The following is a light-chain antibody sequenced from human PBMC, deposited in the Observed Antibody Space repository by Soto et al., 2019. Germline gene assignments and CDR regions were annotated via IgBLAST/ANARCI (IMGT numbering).Light chain of an antibody. V-gene: IGKV3-11*01. CDR3: QQRSDWLT. J-gene: IGKJ4*01. CDR2: DAS. CDR1: QSISSA. Sequence: EIVLTQSPATLSLSPGDRAILSCRASQSISSALAWYQQKPGQAPRLLIYDASDRATGIPARFIGSRSGTDFTLTISSLAPEDFAVYYCQQRSDWLTFGGGTRVEIK.